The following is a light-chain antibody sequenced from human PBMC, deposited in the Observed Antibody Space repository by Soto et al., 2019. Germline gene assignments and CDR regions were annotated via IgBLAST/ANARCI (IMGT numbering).Light chain of an antibody. CDR2: AAS. CDR3: QQTMTFPLT. CDR1: QAISSY. V-gene: IGKV1-12*01. J-gene: IGKJ4*01. Sequence: DIQMTQSPSSVSASVGDRVTITCRASQAISSYLAWYQQKPRRAPKLLISAASSLQSGVPSRFIGSGSGTDFTLTISSLQPEDFATYYCQQTMTFPLTFGGGTKVEI.